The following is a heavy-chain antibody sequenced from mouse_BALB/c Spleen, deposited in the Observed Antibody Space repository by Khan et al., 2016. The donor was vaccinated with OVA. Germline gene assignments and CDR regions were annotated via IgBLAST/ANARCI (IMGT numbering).Heavy chain of an antibody. Sequence: VQLQQSGAELVKPGASVKLSCTLSGFNIKDTYMHWVKQRPEQGLEWIGRIDPENGNTKYDPKFQGKATITADTSSNTAYLQLSSLTSEDTAVYYCATYYYGSSRYFDYWGQGTTLTVSS. CDR1: GFNIKDTY. J-gene: IGHJ2*01. D-gene: IGHD1-1*01. CDR3: ATYYYGSSRYFDY. CDR2: IDPENGNT. V-gene: IGHV14-3*02.